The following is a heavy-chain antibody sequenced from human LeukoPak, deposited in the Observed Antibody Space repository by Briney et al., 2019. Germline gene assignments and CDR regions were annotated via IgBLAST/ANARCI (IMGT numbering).Heavy chain of an antibody. CDR1: GGTFSSYA. J-gene: IGHJ6*03. CDR2: IIPIFGTA. Sequence: EASVKVSCKASGGTFSSYAISWVRQAPGQGLEWMGGIIPIFGTANYAQKFQGRVTITADESTSTAYMELSRLRSDDTAVCYCAKPSGIAAAGTGGSYYYYYYMDVWGKGTTVTVSS. V-gene: IGHV1-69*13. CDR3: AKPSGIAAAGTGGSYYYYYYMDV. D-gene: IGHD6-13*01.